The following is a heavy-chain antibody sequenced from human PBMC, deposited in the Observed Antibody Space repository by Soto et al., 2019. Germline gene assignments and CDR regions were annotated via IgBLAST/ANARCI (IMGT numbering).Heavy chain of an antibody. Sequence: SETLSLTCAVYGGSFSGYYWSWIRQPPGKGLEWIGEINHSGSTNYNPSLKSRVTISVDTSKNQFSLKLSSVTAADTAVYYCARGGAAADHMAETSPRVTAAKTPRQGYYYMDVWGKGTTVTVSS. CDR3: ARGGAAADHMAETSPRVTAAKTPRQGYYYMDV. CDR2: INHSGST. V-gene: IGHV4-34*01. CDR1: GGSFSGYY. D-gene: IGHD6-13*01. J-gene: IGHJ6*03.